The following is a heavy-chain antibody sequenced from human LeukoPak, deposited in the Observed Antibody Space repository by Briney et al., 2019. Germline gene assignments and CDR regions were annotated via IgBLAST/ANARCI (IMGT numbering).Heavy chain of an antibody. D-gene: IGHD1-26*01. CDR2: INPKSGGT. CDR1: GYTFTDYY. Sequence: GASVKVSCKASGYTFTDYYIHWVRQAPGQGLEWMGWINPKSGGTNYAQKFQGRVTMTRDTSISTAYMELSGLRSDDTAVYYCSRESGPFCPFGHWGQGTLVAATS. CDR3: SRESGPFCPFGH. V-gene: IGHV1-2*02. J-gene: IGHJ4*02.